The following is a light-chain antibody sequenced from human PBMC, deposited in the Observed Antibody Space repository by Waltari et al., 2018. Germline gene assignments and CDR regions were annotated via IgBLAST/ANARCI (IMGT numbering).Light chain of an antibody. J-gene: IGKJ3*01. CDR1: QDFSNY. Sequence: DIQMTQSPSSLSASVGDRVTITCQASQDFSNYLNWYQQKPGKAPKLLIYDASNLETGVPSRFSGSGSGTDFTFTISSLQPEDIATYYCQQYDNLPGTFGPGTKVDIK. CDR2: DAS. V-gene: IGKV1-33*01. CDR3: QQYDNLPGT.